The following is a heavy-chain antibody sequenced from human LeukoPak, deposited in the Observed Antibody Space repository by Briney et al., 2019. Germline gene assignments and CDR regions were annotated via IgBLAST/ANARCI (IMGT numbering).Heavy chain of an antibody. Sequence: GASVKVSCKASGYTFTNYAMNWVRQAPGQGLEWMGWINTNTGNPTYAQGFTGRFVFSLDTSVSTAYLQISSLKAEDTAVYYCARDLTALTFGVVMRHYFDYWGQGTLVTVSS. CDR2: INTNTGNP. V-gene: IGHV7-4-1*02. CDR3: ARDLTALTFGVVMRHYFDY. J-gene: IGHJ4*02. D-gene: IGHD3-3*01. CDR1: GYTFTNYA.